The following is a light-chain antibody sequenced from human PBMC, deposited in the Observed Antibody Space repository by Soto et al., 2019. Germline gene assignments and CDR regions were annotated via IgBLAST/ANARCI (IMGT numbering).Light chain of an antibody. Sequence: QSVLTQPASVSGSPGQSITISCTGTSSDVGSYNLVSWYQQHPGKAPKLMIYEGSKWPSGVSNRFSGSKSGNTASLTISGLQAEDEADYYCCSYAGNSLYVFGTGTKVTVL. J-gene: IGLJ1*01. CDR2: EGS. V-gene: IGLV2-23*01. CDR1: SSDVGSYNL. CDR3: CSYAGNSLYV.